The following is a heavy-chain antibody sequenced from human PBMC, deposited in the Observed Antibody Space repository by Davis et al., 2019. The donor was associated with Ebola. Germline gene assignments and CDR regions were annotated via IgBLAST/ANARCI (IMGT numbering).Heavy chain of an antibody. D-gene: IGHD6-19*01. CDR1: GFIFDDYA. CDR3: ARDRYSSGLRYFDY. Sequence: GESLKISCVASGFIFDDYAMHWVRQGPGKGLEWVSLISGDGSNIYYAESVKGRFTISRDNSKNTLYLQMNSLRAEDTAVYYCARDRYSSGLRYFDYWGQGTLVTVSS. CDR2: ISGDGSNI. J-gene: IGHJ4*02. V-gene: IGHV3-43*02.